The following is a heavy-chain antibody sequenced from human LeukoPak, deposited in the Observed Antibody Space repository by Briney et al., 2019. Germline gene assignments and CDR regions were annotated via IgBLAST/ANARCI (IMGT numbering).Heavy chain of an antibody. CDR1: GSTFSSYW. J-gene: IGHJ4*02. CDR2: LNSDGSTT. CDR3: AREKAAAVDL. D-gene: IGHD6-13*01. Sequence: GGSLRLSCAASGSTFSSYWMHWVRQAPGKGLVWVSRLNSDGSTTRYADSVKGRFTISRDNAKNTLYLQMNSLRAEDTAMYYCAREKAAAVDLWGQGTLVTVSS. V-gene: IGHV3-74*01.